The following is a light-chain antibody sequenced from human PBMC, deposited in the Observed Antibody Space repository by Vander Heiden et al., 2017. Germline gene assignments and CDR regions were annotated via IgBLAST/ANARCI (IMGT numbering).Light chain of an antibody. Sequence: EIVLTQSPGTLSWSPGERATLSCRASQSVSSSDLAWYQQKPGQAPRLLIYGASSRATGIPDRFSGSGSGTDFTLTISRLEPEDFAVYYCQQYGSSSYTFGQGTKLEIK. CDR3: QQYGSSSYT. V-gene: IGKV3-20*01. CDR1: QSVSSSD. CDR2: GAS. J-gene: IGKJ2*01.